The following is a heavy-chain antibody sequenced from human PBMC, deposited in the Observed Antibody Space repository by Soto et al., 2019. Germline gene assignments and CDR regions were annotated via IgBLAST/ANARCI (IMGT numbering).Heavy chain of an antibody. D-gene: IGHD3-9*01. Sequence: EASVQVSCKASGYTFTSYDINWVRQATGQGLEWMGWMNPNSGNTGCAQKFQGRVTMTRNTSISTAYMELSSLRSEDTAVYYCARGLLRYFDWSPNWFDPWGQGTLVTVSS. CDR2: MNPNSGNT. J-gene: IGHJ5*02. V-gene: IGHV1-8*01. CDR1: GYTFTSYD. CDR3: ARGLLRYFDWSPNWFDP.